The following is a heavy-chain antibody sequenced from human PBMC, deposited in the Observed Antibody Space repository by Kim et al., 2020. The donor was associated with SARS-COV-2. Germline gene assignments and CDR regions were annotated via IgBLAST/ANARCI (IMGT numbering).Heavy chain of an antibody. CDR1: GFTFSDYW. CDR2: INRDGSDQ. D-gene: IGHD6-25*01. Sequence: GGSLRLSCAASGFTFSDYWMSWVRQAPGKGLEWVANINRDGSDQYYVGSLKGRFTVSRDNAKNSLYLQMNSLRAEDTAVYYCARDLKAAAGAYWGQGTLVTVSS. J-gene: IGHJ4*02. V-gene: IGHV3-7*05. CDR3: ARDLKAAAGAY.